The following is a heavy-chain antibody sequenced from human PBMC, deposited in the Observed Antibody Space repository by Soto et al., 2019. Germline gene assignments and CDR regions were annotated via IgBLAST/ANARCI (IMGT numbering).Heavy chain of an antibody. Sequence: GESLKISCTGSGYRFIHYWIGWVRQMLGQGLEWMGISNPVDSATRYSPPHQGHVSISPYNSISPAYLQWSSLKASDAAIYFLARSFTAGTAGDYWGQGTLVT. D-gene: IGHD6-19*01. CDR2: SNPVDSAT. CDR3: ARSFTAGTAGDY. J-gene: IGHJ4*02. V-gene: IGHV5-51*01. CDR1: GYRFIHYW.